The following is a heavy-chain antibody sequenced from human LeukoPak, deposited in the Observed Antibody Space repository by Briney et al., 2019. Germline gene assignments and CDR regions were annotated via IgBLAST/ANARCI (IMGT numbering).Heavy chain of an antibody. CDR3: ARDFEHVGASFNWFDP. Sequence: GASVTVSFTASGYTFTIYGISCVRQAPGHGLEWMGWISAYNGNTNYAQKLQGRVTMTTDTSTSTAYIELRSLRSDDTAVYYCARDFEHVGASFNWFDPWGQGTLVTVSS. CDR2: ISAYNGNT. D-gene: IGHD1-26*01. J-gene: IGHJ5*02. CDR1: GYTFTIYG. V-gene: IGHV1-18*01.